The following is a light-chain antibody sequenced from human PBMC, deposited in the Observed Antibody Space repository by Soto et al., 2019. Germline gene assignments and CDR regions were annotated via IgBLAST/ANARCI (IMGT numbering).Light chain of an antibody. Sequence: HSVLTQPPSASGTPGQRVTISCSGSSSNIGSNTVHWYQQLPGAAPKLLIYTNSQRPSGVPDRFSASKSGTSASLAISGLQSEDEADYYCAAWDGSLNGHVFGTGTKVT. CDR2: TNS. J-gene: IGLJ1*01. CDR1: SSNIGSNT. V-gene: IGLV1-44*01. CDR3: AAWDGSLNGHV.